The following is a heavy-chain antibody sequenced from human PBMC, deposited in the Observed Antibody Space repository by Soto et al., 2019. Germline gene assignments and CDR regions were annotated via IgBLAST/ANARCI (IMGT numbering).Heavy chain of an antibody. Sequence: SETLSLTCTVSGGSISSGDYYWSWIRQPPRKGLEWIGYIYYSGSTYYHPSLKSRVTISVDTSKNQFSLKLSSVTAEDTAVYYCARAPPLKYTYGLRGAFDIWGQGTMVTVSS. D-gene: IGHD5-18*01. J-gene: IGHJ3*02. CDR2: IYYSGST. CDR3: ARAPPLKYTYGLRGAFDI. V-gene: IGHV4-30-4*01. CDR1: GGSISSGDYY.